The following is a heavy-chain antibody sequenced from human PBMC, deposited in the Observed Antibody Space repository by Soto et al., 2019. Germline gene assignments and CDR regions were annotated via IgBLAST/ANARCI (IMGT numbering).Heavy chain of an antibody. D-gene: IGHD3-10*01. CDR2: INHSGST. CDR3: ARERGVLLWFGELFRFDP. Sequence: SETLSLTCAVYGGSFSGYYWSWIRQPPGKGLEWIGEINHSGSTNYNPSLKSRVTISVDTSKNQFSLKMSSVTAADTAVYYCARERGVLLWFGELFRFDPWGQGTLVTVSS. J-gene: IGHJ5*02. CDR1: GGSFSGYY. V-gene: IGHV4-34*01.